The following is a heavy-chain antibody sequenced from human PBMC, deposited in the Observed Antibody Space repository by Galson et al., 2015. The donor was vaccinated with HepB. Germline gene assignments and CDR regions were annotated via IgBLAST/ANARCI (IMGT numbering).Heavy chain of an antibody. J-gene: IGHJ4*02. V-gene: IGHV3-30*04. CDR1: GFTFSSYA. D-gene: IGHD3-10*01. CDR3: AREEIWFGELLPPYFDY. CDR2: ISYDGSNK. Sequence: SLRLSCAASGFTFSSYAMHWVRQAPGKGLEWVAVISYDGSNKYYADSVKGRFTISRDNSKNTLYLQMNSLRAEDTAVYYCAREEIWFGELLPPYFDYWGQGTLVTVSS.